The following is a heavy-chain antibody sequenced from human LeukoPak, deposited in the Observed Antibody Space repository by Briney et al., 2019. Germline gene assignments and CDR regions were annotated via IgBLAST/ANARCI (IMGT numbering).Heavy chain of an antibody. Sequence: GRSLRLSCAASGFTFSSYGMHWVRQAPGKGLEWVAVISYDGSNKYYADSVKGRFTISRDNSKNTLYLQMNSLRAEDTAVYYCARDFGSCSSTSCYTFFDYWGQGTLVTVSS. V-gene: IGHV3-30*03. D-gene: IGHD2-2*02. CDR2: ISYDGSNK. CDR1: GFTFSSYG. CDR3: ARDFGSCSSTSCYTFFDY. J-gene: IGHJ4*02.